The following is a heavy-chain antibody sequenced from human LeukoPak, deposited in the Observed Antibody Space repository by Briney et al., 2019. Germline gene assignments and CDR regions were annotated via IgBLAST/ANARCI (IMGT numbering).Heavy chain of an antibody. D-gene: IGHD3-10*01. J-gene: IGHJ3*02. V-gene: IGHV3-30-3*01. CDR2: ISYDGTNK. CDR1: GFTFNIYA. Sequence: PGGSLRLSCAASGFTFNIYAMHWVRQAPGKGLEWVAVISYDGTNKYYADSVKGRFTISRDNSKNTLYLQMNSLRAEDTAVYYCVRDQRWFGELCDIWGQGTMVTVSS. CDR3: VRDQRWFGELCDI.